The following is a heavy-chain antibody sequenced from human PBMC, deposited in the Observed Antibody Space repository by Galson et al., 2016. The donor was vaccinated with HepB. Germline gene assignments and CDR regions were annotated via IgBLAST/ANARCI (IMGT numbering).Heavy chain of an antibody. CDR3: ARDGGDGFDI. CDR1: GGSISSGTYY. D-gene: IGHD4-23*01. Sequence: TLSLTCTVSGGSISSGTYYWAWIRQRPGMGLECIGYVHYSGRTFYNPSLMSRLTMSVDTSKNQFSLKLNSLGAADTAVYFCARDGGDGFDIWGQGTKVTVSS. CDR2: VHYSGRT. V-gene: IGHV4-31*03. J-gene: IGHJ3*02.